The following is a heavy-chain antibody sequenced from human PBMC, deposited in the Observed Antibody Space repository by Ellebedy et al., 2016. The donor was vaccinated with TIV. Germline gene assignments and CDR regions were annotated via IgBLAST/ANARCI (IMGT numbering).Heavy chain of an antibody. CDR3: ARESTSFDAFDI. CDR2: INPSGGST. D-gene: IGHD2-2*01. Sequence: ASVKVSXXASGYTFTSFYMHWVRQAPGQGLEWMGIINPSGGSTSYAQKFQGRVTMTRDTSTSTVYMELSSLRSEDTAVYYCARESTSFDAFDIWGQGTMVTVSS. CDR1: GYTFTSFY. J-gene: IGHJ3*02. V-gene: IGHV1-46*01.